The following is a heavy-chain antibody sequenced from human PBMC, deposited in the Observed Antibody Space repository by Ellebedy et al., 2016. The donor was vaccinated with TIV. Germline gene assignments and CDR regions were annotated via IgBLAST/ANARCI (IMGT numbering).Heavy chain of an antibody. CDR2: IYYSGST. CDR3: ASATGEGYSGGWLDY. CDR1: GGSISSYY. D-gene: IGHD6-19*01. V-gene: IGHV4-59*01. Sequence: MPSETLSLTCTVSGGSISSYYWSWIRQPPGKGLEWIGYIYYSGSTNYNPSLKSRVTISVDTSKNQFSLKLSSVTAADTAVYYCASATGEGYSGGWLDYWGQGTLVTVSS. J-gene: IGHJ4*02.